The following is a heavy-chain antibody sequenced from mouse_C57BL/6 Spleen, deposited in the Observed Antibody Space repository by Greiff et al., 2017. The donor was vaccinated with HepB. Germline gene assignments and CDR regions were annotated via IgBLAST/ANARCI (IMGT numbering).Heavy chain of an antibody. Sequence: EVKLVESGGGLVKPGGSLKLSCAASGFTFSSYTMSWVRQTPEKRLEWVATISGGGGNTYYPDSVKGRFTISRDNAKNTLYLQMSSLRSEDTALYYCATSWLLRFTYYAMDYWGQGTSVTVSS. V-gene: IGHV5-9*01. D-gene: IGHD2-3*01. CDR2: ISGGGGNT. CDR1: GFTFSSYT. CDR3: ATSWLLRFTYYAMDY. J-gene: IGHJ4*01.